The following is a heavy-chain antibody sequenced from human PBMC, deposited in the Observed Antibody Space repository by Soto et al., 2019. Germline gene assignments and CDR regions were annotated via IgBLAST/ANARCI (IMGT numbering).Heavy chain of an antibody. V-gene: IGHV3-23*01. Sequence: HPGGSLRLSCAVSGFNFRSYAMSWVRQAPGKGLEWVSTITGDGRRTYYAESVKGRFTISRDNSKDTLYLQMNSLRAEDTAVYSCAKEWTTMYYFDHWGQGTLVTVSS. CDR1: GFNFRSYA. CDR2: ITGDGRRT. D-gene: IGHD1-1*01. J-gene: IGHJ4*02. CDR3: AKEWTTMYYFDH.